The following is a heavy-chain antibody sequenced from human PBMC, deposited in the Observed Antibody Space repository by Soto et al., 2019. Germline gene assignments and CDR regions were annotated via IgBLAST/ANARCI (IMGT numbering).Heavy chain of an antibody. D-gene: IGHD2-21*01. CDR2: IYPDDPDT. CDR3: ARHSGYCGGNSCYGMDV. CDR1: GYRFTSYW. J-gene: IGHJ6*02. V-gene: IGHV5-51*01. Sequence: GESLKISWQCSGYRFTSYWIVLVRQLPAKGLEWMGTIYPDDPDTRYSPSIRGQVTNSADKSISTADPQGDSLKASGTTMYFCARHSGYCGGNSCYGMDVWGQGATVTVSS.